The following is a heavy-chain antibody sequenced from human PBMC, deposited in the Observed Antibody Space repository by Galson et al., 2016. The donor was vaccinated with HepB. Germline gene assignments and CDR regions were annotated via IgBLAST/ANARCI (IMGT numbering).Heavy chain of an antibody. Sequence: SLRLSCAASGFTFSTYPMGWARQAPGKGPEWVSGINAGGNNRYYSDSVKGRFAISRDNSKNTLYLQLDNLRGEDTAVYYCVKYVGLDGFDYWGQGTLVIVSS. CDR3: VKYVGLDGFDY. CDR1: GFTFSTYP. V-gene: IGHV3-23*01. J-gene: IGHJ4*02. D-gene: IGHD3/OR15-3a*01. CDR2: INAGGNNR.